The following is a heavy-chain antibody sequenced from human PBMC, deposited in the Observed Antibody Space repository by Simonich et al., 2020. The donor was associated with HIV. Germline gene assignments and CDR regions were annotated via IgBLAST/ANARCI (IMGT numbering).Heavy chain of an antibody. D-gene: IGHD2-2*01. J-gene: IGHJ4*02. CDR1: GFTFSSYS. CDR2: IRSNSSYI. CDR3: ARDGRKGSSTSCSDY. Sequence: EVQLVESGGGLVKPGGSLRLSCAASGFTFSSYSMNWVRQAPGKGLEWVSSIRSNSSYIYYADSVKGRFTISRDNAKNSLYLQMNSLRAEDTAVYYCARDGRKGSSTSCSDYWGQGTLVTVSS. V-gene: IGHV3-21*01.